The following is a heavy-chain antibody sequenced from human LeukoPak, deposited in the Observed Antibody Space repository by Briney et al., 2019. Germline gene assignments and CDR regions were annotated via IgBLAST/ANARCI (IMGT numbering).Heavy chain of an antibody. D-gene: IGHD2-15*01. J-gene: IGHJ4*02. CDR3: ARDPSDCSGGSCYSKGVFDY. CDR1: GYTFTGYY. Sequence: GASVKVSCKASGYTFTGYYMHWVRQAPGQGLEWMGRINPNSGGTNYAQKFQGRVTMTRDTSISTAYMELSRLRSDDTAVYYCARDPSDCSGGSCYSKGVFDYWGQGTLVTVSS. V-gene: IGHV1-2*06. CDR2: INPNSGGT.